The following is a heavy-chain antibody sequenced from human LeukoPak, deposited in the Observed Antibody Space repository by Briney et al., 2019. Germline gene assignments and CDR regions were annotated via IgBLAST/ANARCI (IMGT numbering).Heavy chain of an antibody. CDR3: ARGYCSSTSCHHWNWFDP. Sequence: GGSLRLSCAASGLTFSDYYMSWIRQAPGKGLEWVSYISSSGSTIYSADSVKGRFTISRDNAKNSLYLQMNSLRAEDTAVYYCARGYCSSTSCHHWNWFDPWGQGTLVTVSS. V-gene: IGHV3-11*01. D-gene: IGHD2-2*01. CDR2: ISSSGSTI. CDR1: GLTFSDYY. J-gene: IGHJ5*02.